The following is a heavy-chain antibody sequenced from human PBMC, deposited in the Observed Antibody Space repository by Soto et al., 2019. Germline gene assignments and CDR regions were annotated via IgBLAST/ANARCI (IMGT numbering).Heavy chain of an antibody. CDR3: AQSWDSSSYGMDV. CDR1: GGTFSSYA. CDR2: IIPIFGTA. J-gene: IGHJ6*02. Sequence: SVKVSCKASGGTFSSYAISWVRQAPGQGLEWMGGIIPIFGTANYAQKFQGRVTITADESTSTAYMELSSLRSEDTAVYYCAQSWDSSSYGMDVWGQGTTVTVSS. V-gene: IGHV1-69*13. D-gene: IGHD6-6*01.